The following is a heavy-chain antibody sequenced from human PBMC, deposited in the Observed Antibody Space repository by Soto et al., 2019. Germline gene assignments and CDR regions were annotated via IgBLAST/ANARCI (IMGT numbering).Heavy chain of an antibody. CDR2: INAGNGNT. CDR1: GYTFTSYA. V-gene: IGHV1-3*01. CDR3: ARESVCSSTSCYLAWLDP. J-gene: IGHJ5*02. D-gene: IGHD2-2*01. Sequence: ASVKVSCKASGYTFTSYAMHWVRQAPGQRLEWMGWINAGNGNTKYSQKFQGRVTITRDTSASTAYMELSSLRSEDTAVYYCARESVCSSTSCYLAWLDPWGQGTLVTVSS.